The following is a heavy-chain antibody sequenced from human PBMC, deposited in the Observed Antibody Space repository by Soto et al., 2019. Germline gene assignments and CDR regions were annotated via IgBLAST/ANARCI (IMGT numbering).Heavy chain of an antibody. Sequence: ASVKVTCKASCYTFTSDVIIWVRQAPGQGLELMVWISAYNGNTNYAQKLQVRVTMTTDTSTSTAYMELRSLRSDDTAVYYCARDSYYDFWSGYFDPELYYGMDVWGQGTTVTV. CDR2: ISAYNGNT. J-gene: IGHJ6*02. CDR3: ARDSYYDFWSGYFDPELYYGMDV. V-gene: IGHV1-18*01. D-gene: IGHD3-3*01. CDR1: CYTFTSDV.